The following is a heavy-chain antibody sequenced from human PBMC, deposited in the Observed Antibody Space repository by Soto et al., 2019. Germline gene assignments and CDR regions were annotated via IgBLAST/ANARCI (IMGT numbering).Heavy chain of an antibody. CDR3: ARDRNSIAARPNNWFDP. J-gene: IGHJ5*02. D-gene: IGHD6-6*01. CDR2: IWYDGSNK. Sequence: GGSLRLSCAASGFTFSSYGMHWVRQAPGKGLEWVAVIWYDGSNKYYADSVKGRFTISRDNSKNTLYLQMNSLRAEDTAVYYCARDRNSIAARPNNWFDPWGQGTLVTVSS. CDR1: GFTFSSYG. V-gene: IGHV3-33*01.